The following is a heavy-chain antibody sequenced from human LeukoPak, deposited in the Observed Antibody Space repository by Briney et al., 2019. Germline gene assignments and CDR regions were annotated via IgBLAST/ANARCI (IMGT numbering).Heavy chain of an antibody. J-gene: IGHJ4*02. Sequence: GGSLRLSCAASGFTVGNNYMKWIRQAPGKGLEWVSLIYSGGSTYYADSVKGRSTIFRDNAKNTLYLQMNSLRAEDTAVYYCVRDLGGRSGHWGQGTLVTVSS. CDR2: IYSGGST. D-gene: IGHD1-26*01. CDR3: VRDLGGRSGH. CDR1: GFTVGNNY. V-gene: IGHV3-53*01.